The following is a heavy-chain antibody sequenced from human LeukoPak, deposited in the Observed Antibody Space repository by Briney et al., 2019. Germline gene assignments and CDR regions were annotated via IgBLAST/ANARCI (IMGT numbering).Heavy chain of an antibody. CDR2: TSSSSNI. CDR1: GFSFSNYA. Sequence: GGSLRLSCAASGFSFSNYAMIWVRQAPGKGLEWVSYTSSSSNIYYADSVKGRFTISRDNSKNSLFLQMNSLRIEDTALYYCAKDMSLDYWGQGTLVTVSS. D-gene: IGHD5/OR15-5a*01. V-gene: IGHV3-43*02. J-gene: IGHJ4*02. CDR3: AKDMSLDY.